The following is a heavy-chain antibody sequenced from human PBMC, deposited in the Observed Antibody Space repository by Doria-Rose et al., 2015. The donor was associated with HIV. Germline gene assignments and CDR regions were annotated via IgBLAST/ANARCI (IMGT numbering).Heavy chain of an antibody. D-gene: IGHD6-13*01. J-gene: IGHJ4*02. Sequence: QVQLVQSGPVLVKPTETLTLTCTVSGVSLSSPGMGVSWIRQPPGKALEWLANIFSDDERSYNTSLKSRLTISRGTSKSRLVLTMTDMDPVDTATYYCARIKSSRWYHKYYVDFWGQGTLVIVSA. CDR2: IFSDDER. CDR1: GVSLSSPGMG. CDR3: ARIKSSRWYHKYYVDF. V-gene: IGHV2-26*01.